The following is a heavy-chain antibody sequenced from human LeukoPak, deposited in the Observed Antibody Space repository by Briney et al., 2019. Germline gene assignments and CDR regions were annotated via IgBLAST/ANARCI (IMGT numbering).Heavy chain of an antibody. D-gene: IGHD2-2*02. CDR2: IYYSGST. Sequence: SETLSLTCTGSGGSISGYYWSWIRQPPGKGLEWIGYIYYSGSTNYNPSLKSRVTISVDTSKNQFSLKLSSVTAADTAVYYCARAIQPGHFDYWGQGTLVTVSS. J-gene: IGHJ4*02. V-gene: IGHV4-59*08. CDR1: GGSISGYY. CDR3: ARAIQPGHFDY.